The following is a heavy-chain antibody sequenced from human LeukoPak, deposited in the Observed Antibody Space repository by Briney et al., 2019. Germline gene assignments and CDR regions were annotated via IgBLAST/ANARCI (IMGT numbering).Heavy chain of an antibody. CDR3: ARDRGGSGYADYYYYYMDV. D-gene: IGHD5-12*01. V-gene: IGHV4-38-2*02. J-gene: IGHJ6*03. Sequence: PSETLSLTCTVSGYSISSGYYWGWIRQPPGKGLEWIGSIYHSGSTYYNPSLKSRVTISVDTSKNQFSLKLSSVTAADTAVYYCARDRGGSGYADYYYYYMDVWGKGTTVTVSS. CDR1: GYSISSGYY. CDR2: IYHSGST.